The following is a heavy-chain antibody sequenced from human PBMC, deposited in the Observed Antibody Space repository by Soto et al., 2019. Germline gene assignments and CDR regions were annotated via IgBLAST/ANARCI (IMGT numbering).Heavy chain of an antibody. V-gene: IGHV4-59*08. CDR2: IYYSGTT. J-gene: IGHJ4*02. CDR3: ASWWAIKGYFTY. CDR1: GGSITTYY. Sequence: PSETLSLTCTVSGGSITTYYWSWIRQPPGKGLEWIGYIYYSGTTNYNPSLKSRVTISVDTSKNQFSLKLSSVTAGDTAVYYCASWWAIKGYFTYWGQGSLVTVSS. D-gene: IGHD2-15*01.